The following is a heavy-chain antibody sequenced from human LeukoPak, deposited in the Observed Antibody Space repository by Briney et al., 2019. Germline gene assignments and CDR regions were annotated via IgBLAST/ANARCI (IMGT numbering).Heavy chain of an antibody. CDR1: GFTFSSYW. CDR2: INTDGSST. Sequence: PGGSLRLSCAASGFTFSSYWMHWVRQAPGKGLVWVSRINTDGSSTSYADSVKGRFTISRDNAKNSLYLQMNSLRAEDTALYYCARDYGSGTYGCMDVWGQGTTVTVSS. CDR3: ARDYGSGTYGCMDV. V-gene: IGHV3-74*01. D-gene: IGHD3-10*01. J-gene: IGHJ6*02.